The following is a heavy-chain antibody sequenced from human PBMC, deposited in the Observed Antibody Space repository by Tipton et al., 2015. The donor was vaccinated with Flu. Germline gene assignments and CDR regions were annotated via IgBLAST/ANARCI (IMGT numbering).Heavy chain of an antibody. CDR1: GGSISSYY. Sequence: TLSLTCTVSGGSISSYYWSWIRQPPGKGLEWIGYIYYSGSTNYNPSLKSRVTISVDTSKNHFSLKMSSVTAADTAVYYCATEYRGGGNRYYFDYWGQGTLVTVSS. CDR3: ATEYRGGGNRYYFDY. CDR2: IYYSGST. D-gene: IGHD4-23*01. J-gene: IGHJ4*02. V-gene: IGHV4-59*01.